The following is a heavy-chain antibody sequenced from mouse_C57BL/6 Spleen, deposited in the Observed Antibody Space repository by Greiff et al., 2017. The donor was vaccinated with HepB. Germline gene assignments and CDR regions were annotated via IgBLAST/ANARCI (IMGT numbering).Heavy chain of an antibody. CDR1: GYTFTSYW. CDR2: IYPGNSDT. D-gene: IGHD1-1*01. Sequence: EVQLQQSGTVLARPGASVKMSCKTSGYTFTSYWMHWVKQRPGQGLEWIGAIYPGNSDTSYNQKFKGKAKLTAVTSASTAYMELSSLTNEDSAVYYCTRGDYGSWYFDVWGTGTTVTVSS. J-gene: IGHJ1*03. CDR3: TRGDYGSWYFDV. V-gene: IGHV1-5*01.